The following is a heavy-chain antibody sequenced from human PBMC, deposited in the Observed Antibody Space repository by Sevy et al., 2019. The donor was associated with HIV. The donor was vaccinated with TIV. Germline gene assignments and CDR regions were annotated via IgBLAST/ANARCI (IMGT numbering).Heavy chain of an antibody. V-gene: IGHV3-30*04. CDR2: ISYDGSNK. D-gene: IGHD2-15*01. CDR3: ARGKVVVVAATRSYSYFDY. CDR1: GFTFSSYA. J-gene: IGHJ4*02. Sequence: GGSLRLSCAASGFTFSSYAMHWVRQAPGKGLEWVAVISYDGSNKYYADSVKGRFTISRDNSKNTLYLQMNSLRAEDMAVYYFARGKVVVVAATRSYSYFDYWGQGTLVTVSS.